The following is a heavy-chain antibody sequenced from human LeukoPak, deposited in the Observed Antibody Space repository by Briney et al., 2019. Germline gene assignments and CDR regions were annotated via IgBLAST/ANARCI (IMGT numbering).Heavy chain of an antibody. CDR1: GFTFSSYG. Sequence: GRSLRLSCAASGFTFSSYGMHWVRQAPGKGLEWVAFIRYDGSNKYYADSVKGRFTISRDNSKNTLYLQMNSLRAEDTAVYYCAKGAVAGTGYYYMDVWGKGTTVTISS. CDR2: IRYDGSNK. J-gene: IGHJ6*03. V-gene: IGHV3-30*02. D-gene: IGHD6-19*01. CDR3: AKGAVAGTGYYYMDV.